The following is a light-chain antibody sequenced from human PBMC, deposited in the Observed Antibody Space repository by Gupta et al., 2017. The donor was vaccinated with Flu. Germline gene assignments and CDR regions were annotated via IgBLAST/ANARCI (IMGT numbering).Light chain of an antibody. V-gene: IGLV2-8*01. CDR1: SSDVGAYNF. CDR2: EVN. J-gene: IGLJ1*01. CDR3: SSYAGRNVA. Sequence: HSALTHPPSPSGPPGRSVTTPSPGTSSDVGAYNFVSWYQQHPGKAPKLMIYEVNKRPSGVPDRFSGSKSGNTASLTVSGLQAEDEADYYCSSYAGRNVAFGTGTTVTVL.